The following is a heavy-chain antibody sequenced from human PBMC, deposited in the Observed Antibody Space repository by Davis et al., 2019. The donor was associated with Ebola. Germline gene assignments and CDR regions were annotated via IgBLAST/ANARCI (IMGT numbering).Heavy chain of an antibody. CDR1: GYTFNSHG. CDR3: ASARDCSGGSCYDY. V-gene: IGHV1-18*01. Sequence: ASVKVSCKASGYTFNSHGISWVRQAPGQGLEWMAWISAYNGHTNYAQKFQGRLTLTTDTSTSTVYMELRSLTSEDTAVYYCASARDCSGGSCYDYWGQGTLVTVSS. CDR2: ISAYNGHT. D-gene: IGHD2-15*01. J-gene: IGHJ4*02.